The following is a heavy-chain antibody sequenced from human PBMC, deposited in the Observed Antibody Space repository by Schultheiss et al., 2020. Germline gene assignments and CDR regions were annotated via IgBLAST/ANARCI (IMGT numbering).Heavy chain of an antibody. D-gene: IGHD2-2*01. Sequence: AETLSLTCTVSGGSISSGGYYWSWIRQHPGKGLEWIGYIYYSGSTNFNPSLKSRVTISVDTSKNQISLKLSSVTAADTAVYYCARVHPCSSTSCSLEGGYYFDYWGKGTLGTV. CDR3: ARVHPCSSTSCSLEGGYYFDY. J-gene: IGHJ4*02. CDR1: GGSISSGGYY. V-gene: IGHV4-61*08. CDR2: IYYSGST.